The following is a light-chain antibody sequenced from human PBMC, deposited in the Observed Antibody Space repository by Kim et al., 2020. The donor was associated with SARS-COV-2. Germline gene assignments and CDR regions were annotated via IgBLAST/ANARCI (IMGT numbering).Light chain of an antibody. CDR1: QSVSSY. V-gene: IGKV3-11*01. J-gene: IGKJ2*01. CDR2: DAS. CDR3: QQRSNWPPKYT. Sequence: SPGERATLSCRASQSVSSYLAWYQQKHGRAPRLLIYDASNRATGIPARFSGSGSGTDFTLTISSLEPEDFAVYYCQQRSNWPPKYTFGQGTKLEI.